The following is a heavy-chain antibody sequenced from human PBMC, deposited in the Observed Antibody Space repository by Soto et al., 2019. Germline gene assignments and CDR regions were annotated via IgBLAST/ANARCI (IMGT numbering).Heavy chain of an antibody. Sequence: GGSLRLSCAASGFTFSSYAMSWVRQAPGKGLEWVSAISGSGGSTYYADSVKGRFTISRDNSKNTLYLQMNSLRAEDTAVYYCAKAPGEGYCSSTSCLLPDYWGQGTLVTVSS. J-gene: IGHJ4*02. V-gene: IGHV3-23*01. CDR1: GFTFSSYA. CDR2: ISGSGGST. CDR3: AKAPGEGYCSSTSCLLPDY. D-gene: IGHD2-2*01.